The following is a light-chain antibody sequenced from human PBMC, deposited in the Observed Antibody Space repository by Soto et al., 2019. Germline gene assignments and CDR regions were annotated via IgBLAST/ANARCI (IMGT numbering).Light chain of an antibody. CDR3: QQYGSSPRT. CDR2: GPS. CDR1: QSVSSY. J-gene: IGKJ1*01. Sequence: EIVLTQSPATLSLSPVERATLSCRASQSVSSYLAWYQQKPGQAPRLLIYGPSSRATGIPDRFSGSGSGTDFTLTINRLEPEDFAVYYCQQYGSSPRTFGQGTKVDIK. V-gene: IGKV3-20*01.